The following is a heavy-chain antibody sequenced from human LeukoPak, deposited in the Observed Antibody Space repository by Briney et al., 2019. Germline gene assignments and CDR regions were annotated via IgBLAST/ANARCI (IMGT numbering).Heavy chain of an antibody. CDR3: AREGDSSGYYLGDYYGMDV. CDR2: ISYNGSNK. J-gene: IGHJ6*02. V-gene: IGHV3-30-3*01. Sequence: GGSLRLSCAASGFTFSSYAMHWVRQAPGKGLEWVAVISYNGSNKYYADSVKGRFTISRDNSKNTLYLQMNSLRAEDTAVYYCAREGDSSGYYLGDYYGMDVWGQGTTVTVSS. CDR1: GFTFSSYA. D-gene: IGHD3-22*01.